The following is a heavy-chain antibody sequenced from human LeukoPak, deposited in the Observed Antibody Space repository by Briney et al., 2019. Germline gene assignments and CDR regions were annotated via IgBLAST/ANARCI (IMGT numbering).Heavy chain of an antibody. J-gene: IGHJ3*02. CDR1: GGSISSYY. CDR3: ARDPTLDFWSGPDAFDI. D-gene: IGHD3-3*01. V-gene: IGHV4-59*12. CDR2: IYYSGST. Sequence: SETLSLTCTVSGGSISSYYWSWIRQPPGKGLEWIGYIYYSGSTNYNPSLKSRVTISVDTSKNQFSLKLSSVTAADTAVYYCARDPTLDFWSGPDAFDIWGQGTMVTVSS.